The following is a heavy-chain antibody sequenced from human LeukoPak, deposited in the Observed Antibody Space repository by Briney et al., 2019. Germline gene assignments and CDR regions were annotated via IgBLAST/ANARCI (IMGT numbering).Heavy chain of an antibody. J-gene: IGHJ4*02. CDR1: GFTFSSYS. CDR2: ISSSSSYI. D-gene: IGHD3-9*01. V-gene: IGHV3-21*01. Sequence: GGSLRLSCAASGFTFSSYSMNWVRQAPGKGLELVSSISSSSSYIYYADSVKGRFTISRDNAKNSLYLQMNSLRAEDTAVYYCAREVQPVNDYDILTGYYFDYWGQGTLVTVSS. CDR3: AREVQPVNDYDILTGYYFDY.